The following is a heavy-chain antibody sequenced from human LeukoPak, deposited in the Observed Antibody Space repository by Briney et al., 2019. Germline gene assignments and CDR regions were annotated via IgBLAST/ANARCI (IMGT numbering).Heavy chain of an antibody. J-gene: IGHJ4*02. CDR1: GGPINKYY. CDR3: ARVFDDYHDSSGYYLAYFDY. V-gene: IGHV4-59*01. D-gene: IGHD3-22*01. CDR2: IYYSGSI. Sequence: SETLSLTCTVSGGPINKYYWNWMRQSPGKGLEWIGNIYYSGSINYNPSLKSRVTISVDTSKNQFSLKVSSVTAADTAVYYCARVFDDYHDSSGYYLAYFDYWGQGTLVTVSS.